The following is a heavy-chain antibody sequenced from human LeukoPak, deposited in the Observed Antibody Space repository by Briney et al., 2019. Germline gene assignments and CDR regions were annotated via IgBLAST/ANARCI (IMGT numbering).Heavy chain of an antibody. CDR1: GYTFTSYY. Sequence: ASVKVSCEASGYTFTSYYIHWVRQAPGQGLEWMGIINPSGGSTNYAQKFQGRVTMTRDMSTTKVYMELSSLRFEDTAVYYCARVAKQQLGQKEFDYWGQGTLVTVSS. V-gene: IGHV1-46*01. D-gene: IGHD6-13*01. CDR3: ARVAKQQLGQKEFDY. CDR2: INPSGGST. J-gene: IGHJ4*02.